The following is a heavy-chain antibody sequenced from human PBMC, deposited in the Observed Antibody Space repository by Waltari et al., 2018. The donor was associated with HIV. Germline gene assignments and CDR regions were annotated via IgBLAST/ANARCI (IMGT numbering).Heavy chain of an antibody. CDR3: ARGVGSAYYFDH. CDR1: VFTLSRCW. CDR2: INTDGSGT. J-gene: IGHJ4*02. V-gene: IGHV3-74*01. Sequence: EVQLVESGGGLVQPGGSLRLSCTASVFTLSRCWMHWVRQAPGKGLVWVSVINTDGSGTNYADSVKGRFTISRDNAKNTLYLQMNSLRAEDTAVYYCARGVGSAYYFDHWGQGTLVTVSS. D-gene: IGHD1-26*01.